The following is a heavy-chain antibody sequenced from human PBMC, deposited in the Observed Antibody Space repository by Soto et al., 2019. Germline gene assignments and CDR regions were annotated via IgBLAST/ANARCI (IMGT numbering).Heavy chain of an antibody. J-gene: IGHJ6*02. CDR2: IIPIFGTA. CDR3: ARDRERAYYYDSSGYPQGMGV. Sequence: SVKVSCKASGGTFSSYAISWVRQAPGQGLEWMGGIIPIFGTANYAQKFQGRVTITADESTSTAYMELSSLRSEDTAVYYCARDRERAYYYDSSGYPQGMGVWG. V-gene: IGHV1-69*13. D-gene: IGHD3-22*01. CDR1: GGTFSSYA.